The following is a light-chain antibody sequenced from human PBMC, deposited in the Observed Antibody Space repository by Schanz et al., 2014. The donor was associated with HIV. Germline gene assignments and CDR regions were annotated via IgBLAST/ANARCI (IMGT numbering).Light chain of an antibody. CDR3: SSFAGNNKLL. J-gene: IGLJ2*01. CDR2: DVT. V-gene: IGLV2-11*01. Sequence: QSVLTQPRSVSGSPGQSVTISCTGTSSDVGDYNYVSWYQQHPGKAPKLMIFDVTERPSGVPDRLSGSKSGNTASLTISGLQAEDEADYYCSSFAGNNKLLFGGGTKLTVL. CDR1: SSDVGDYNY.